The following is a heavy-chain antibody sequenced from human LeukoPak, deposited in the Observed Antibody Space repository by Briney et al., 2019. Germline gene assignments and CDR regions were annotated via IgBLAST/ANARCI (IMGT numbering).Heavy chain of an antibody. D-gene: IGHD1-26*01. CDR1: GFTFSSYG. CDR2: IRYDGSNK. J-gene: IGHJ4*02. Sequence: GGSLRLSCAASGFTFSSYGMHWVRQAPGKGLEWVAFIRYDGSNKYYADSVKGRFTISRDNSKNTLYLQMNSLRAEDTAVYYCAKDGGSLTYYFDYWGQGTLVTVSS. V-gene: IGHV3-30*02. CDR3: AKDGGSLTYYFDY.